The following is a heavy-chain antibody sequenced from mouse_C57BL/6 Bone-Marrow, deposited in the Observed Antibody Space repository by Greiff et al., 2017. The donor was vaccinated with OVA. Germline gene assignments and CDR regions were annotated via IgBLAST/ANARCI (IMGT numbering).Heavy chain of an antibody. CDR2: IDPENGDT. CDR1: GFNIKDDY. V-gene: IGHV14-4*01. D-gene: IGHD1-1*01. J-gene: IGHJ2*01. CDR3: TTRLREDY. Sequence: EVQLVESGAELVRPGASVKLSCTASGFNIKDDYMHWVKQRPEQGLEWIGWIDPENGDTEYASKFQGKATITADTSSNTAYLQLSSLTSEDTAVYYCTTRLREDYWGQGTTLTVSS.